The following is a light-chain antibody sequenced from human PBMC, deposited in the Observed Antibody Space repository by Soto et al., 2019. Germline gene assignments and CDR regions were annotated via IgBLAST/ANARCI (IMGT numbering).Light chain of an antibody. V-gene: IGLV2-8*01. J-gene: IGLJ3*02. Sequence: QSALTQPPSASGSPGQSVTISCTGTSSDVGAYKYVSWYQQYPGKAPKLMIYEVTKRPSGVPDRFSGSKSGNTASLTVSGLRAGVGAIFSAPYYVGNEFWVFGGGPKPPVL. CDR2: EVT. CDR3: PYYVGNEFWV. CDR1: SSDVGAYKY.